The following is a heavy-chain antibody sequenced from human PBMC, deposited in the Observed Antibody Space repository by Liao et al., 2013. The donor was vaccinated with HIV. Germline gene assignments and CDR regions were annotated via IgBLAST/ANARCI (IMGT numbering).Heavy chain of an antibody. Sequence: QVQLQQWGAGLLKPSETLSLTCAVYGGSFSGYYWSWIRQPPGKGLEWIGEINHSGSTNYNPSLKSRVTISVDTSKNQFSLKLSSVTAADTAVYYCARGTTTRPWASQPLNWFDPWGQGTPGHRLL. CDR3: ARGTTTRPWASQPLNWFDP. D-gene: IGHD1-26*01. CDR1: GGSFSGYY. J-gene: IGHJ5*02. V-gene: IGHV4-34*01. CDR2: INHSGST.